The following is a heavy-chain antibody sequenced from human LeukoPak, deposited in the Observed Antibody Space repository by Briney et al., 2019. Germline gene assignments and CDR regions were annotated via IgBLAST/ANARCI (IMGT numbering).Heavy chain of an antibody. CDR1: GYTFTGYY. D-gene: IGHD3-10*01. CDR2: INPNSGGT. J-gene: IGHJ6*03. CDR3: ARDHGSGSYKYYYYYYMDV. V-gene: IGHV1-2*02. Sequence: ASVKVSCKASGYTFTGYYMHWVRQAPGQGLEWMGWINPNSGGTNYAQKFQGRVTMTRDTSISTAYMELSRLRSDDTAVYYCARDHGSGSYKYYYYYYMDVWGKGTTVTISS.